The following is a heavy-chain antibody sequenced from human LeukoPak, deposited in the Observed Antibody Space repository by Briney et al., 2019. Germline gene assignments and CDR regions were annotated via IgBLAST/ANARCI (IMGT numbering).Heavy chain of an antibody. V-gene: IGHV3-23*01. Sequence: GGSLRLSCAASGFTFSSYAMSWVRQAPGKGLEWVSAISGSGGSTYYADSVKGRFAISRDSSKNTLYLQMNSLRAEDTAVYYCAKDLSGYYDSSGYYDYYYYYGMDVWGQGTTVTVSS. CDR2: ISGSGGST. J-gene: IGHJ6*02. CDR3: AKDLSGYYDSSGYYDYYYYYGMDV. CDR1: GFTFSSYA. D-gene: IGHD3-22*01.